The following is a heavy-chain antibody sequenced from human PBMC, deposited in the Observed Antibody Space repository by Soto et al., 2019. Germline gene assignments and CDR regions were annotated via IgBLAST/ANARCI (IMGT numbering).Heavy chain of an antibody. V-gene: IGHV5-51*01. D-gene: IGHD2-15*01. CDR2: IYPGDSDT. CDR3: ARRPTRYCSGASCYLAMVDWFDP. J-gene: IGHJ5*02. Sequence: PXECLKIYGKCSGNSFPSYLLGLVLQMPGKGLEWMGIIYPGDSDTRYSPSFQGQVTISADKSISTAYLQWSSLKASDTAMYYCARRPTRYCSGASCYLAMVDWFDPWGQGTLVPVPS. CDR1: GNSFPSYL.